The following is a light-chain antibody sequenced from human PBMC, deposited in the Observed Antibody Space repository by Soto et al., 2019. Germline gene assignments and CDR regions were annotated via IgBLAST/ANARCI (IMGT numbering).Light chain of an antibody. V-gene: IGLV2-14*03. CDR1: SSDIGAYNA. Sequence: QSVLTQPVSVSGSPGQTVIISCTVTSSDIGAYNAVSWYQQHPGRAPKLILFDVSNRPAKIPDRFSGSKSDNTASLTISGLQAEDEADYYCSSFSTSSTLVLFGGGTKVTVL. CDR2: DVS. CDR3: SSFSTSSTLVL. J-gene: IGLJ2*01.